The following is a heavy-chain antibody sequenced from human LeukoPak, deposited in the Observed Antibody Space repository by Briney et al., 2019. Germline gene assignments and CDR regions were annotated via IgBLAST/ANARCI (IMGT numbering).Heavy chain of an antibody. CDR3: ARRRGGSGSYYKGYYYMDV. Sequence: PSETLSLTCAVYGGSFSGYYWSWIRQPPGKGLEWIGEINHSGSTNYNPSLKSRVTISVDTSKNQFSLKLSSVTAADTAVYYCARRRGGSGSYYKGYYYMDVWGKGTTVTISS. J-gene: IGHJ6*03. CDR1: GGSFSGYY. CDR2: INHSGST. V-gene: IGHV4-34*01. D-gene: IGHD3-10*01.